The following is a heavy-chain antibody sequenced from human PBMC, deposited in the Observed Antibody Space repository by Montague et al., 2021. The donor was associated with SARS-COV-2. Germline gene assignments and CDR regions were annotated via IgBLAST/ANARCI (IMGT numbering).Heavy chain of an antibody. CDR3: ARLKRYFDSSGSPSAFDF. CDR2: INHSGST. V-gene: IGHV4-34*01. J-gene: IGHJ3*01. D-gene: IGHD3-22*01. CDR1: GGSFSGYY. Sequence: SETLSLTCAVYGGSFSGYYWSWIHQPPGKGLEWIGEINHSGSTSYNPSLKSRVTISVVTSKNHFTLKLSSVTAAETAVYYCARLKRYFDSSGSPSAFDFWGQGTKVTVSS.